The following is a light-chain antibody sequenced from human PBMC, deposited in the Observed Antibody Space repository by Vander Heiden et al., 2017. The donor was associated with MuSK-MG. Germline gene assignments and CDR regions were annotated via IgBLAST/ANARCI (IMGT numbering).Light chain of an antibody. V-gene: IGKV1-NL1*01. CDR3: QQDDSTPVT. CDR2: AAS. Sequence: DIQMTQSPSSLSASVGDRVTITLAWYQQKPAKAPKLLLHAASRLETWVPSRFSGSGSGTDFSLTISSLQPEDYATYYCQQDDSTPVTFGGGTKVEIK. J-gene: IGKJ4*01.